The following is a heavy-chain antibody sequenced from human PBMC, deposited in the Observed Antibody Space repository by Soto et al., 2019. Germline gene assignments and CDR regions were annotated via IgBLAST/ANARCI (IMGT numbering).Heavy chain of an antibody. V-gene: IGHV4-31*03. CDR3: ARDPMRYPTYFDY. D-gene: IGHD1-1*01. J-gene: IGHJ4*02. Sequence: QVQLQESGPGLVKPSQTLSLTCTVSGGSISSGGYYWSWVRQHPGKGLEWIGYIYHSGTTYYNPSLKSRVXXSXDXXKHQFSLKLSSVTAADTAVYYCARDPMRYPTYFDYWGRGILVTVSS. CDR2: IYHSGTT. CDR1: GGSISSGGYY.